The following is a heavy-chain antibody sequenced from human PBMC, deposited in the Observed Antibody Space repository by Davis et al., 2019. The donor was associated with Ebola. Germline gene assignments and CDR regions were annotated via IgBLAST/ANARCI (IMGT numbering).Heavy chain of an antibody. D-gene: IGHD3-16*01. CDR3: AGPYMQDSNY. CDR1: GFTFSSYW. CDR2: INNDGSFT. Sequence: PGGSLRLSCAASGFTFSSYWMHWVRQAPGKGLVWVSRINNDGSFTSYADSVRGRFTISRDNAKNSLYLQMNSLRAEDTAVYYCAGPYMQDSNYWGQGTLVTVSS. J-gene: IGHJ4*02. V-gene: IGHV3-74*01.